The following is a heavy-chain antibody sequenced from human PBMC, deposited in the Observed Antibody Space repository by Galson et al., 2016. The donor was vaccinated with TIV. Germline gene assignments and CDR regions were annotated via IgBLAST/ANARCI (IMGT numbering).Heavy chain of an antibody. V-gene: IGHV1-2*06. CDR2: INPNSGDT. D-gene: IGHD5-24*01. CDR1: GYMFTGYH. J-gene: IGHJ4*02. Sequence: SVKVSCKASGYMFTGYHLHWVRQAPGQGPEWMGRINPNSGDTDFAQKFQGRVTMTGDTSISTAYIELRRLTFADTAVYFCARGVDGFRYWGQGTLDTVSS. CDR3: ARGVDGFRY.